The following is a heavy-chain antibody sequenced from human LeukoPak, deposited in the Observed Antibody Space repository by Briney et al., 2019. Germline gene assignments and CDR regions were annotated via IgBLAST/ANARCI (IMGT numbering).Heavy chain of an antibody. V-gene: IGHV3-23*01. J-gene: IGHJ5*02. D-gene: IGHD2-21*01. Sequence: RGSLRLSCAASGFTFSSYAMSWVRQAPGKGLEWVSAISGSGGSTYYADSVKGRFTISRDNSKNTLYLQMNSLRAEDTAVYYCAKGPLHIRWFDPWGQGTLVTVTS. CDR2: ISGSGGST. CDR1: GFTFSSYA. CDR3: AKGPLHIRWFDP.